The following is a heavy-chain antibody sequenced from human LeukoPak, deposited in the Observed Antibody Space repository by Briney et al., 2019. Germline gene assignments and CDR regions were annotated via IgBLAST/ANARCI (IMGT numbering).Heavy chain of an antibody. CDR3: ARAFSYGYSPSDY. Sequence: SETLSLTCAVYGGSFSGYYWSWIRQPPGKGLEWIGEINHSGSTNYNPSLKSRVTISVDTSKNQFSLKLSSVTAADTAVHYCARAFSYGYSPSDYWGQGTLVTVSS. J-gene: IGHJ4*02. CDR1: GGSFSGYY. V-gene: IGHV4-34*01. D-gene: IGHD5-18*01. CDR2: INHSGST.